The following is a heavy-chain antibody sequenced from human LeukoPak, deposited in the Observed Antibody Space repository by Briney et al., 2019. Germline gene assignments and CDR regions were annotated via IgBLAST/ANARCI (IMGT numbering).Heavy chain of an antibody. Sequence: PGRSLRLSCGASGFTFDDYAMHWVRQAPGKGLEWCSGISWNSGSIGYADSARGRFTISRDNAKNSLYLQVSSLRVEDTAGYYVAPGVWSGYYTGWGQRTLLTAYS. J-gene: IGHJ4*02. CDR1: GFTFDDYA. CDR3: APGVWSGYYTG. CDR2: ISWNSGSI. D-gene: IGHD3-3*01. V-gene: IGHV3-9*01.